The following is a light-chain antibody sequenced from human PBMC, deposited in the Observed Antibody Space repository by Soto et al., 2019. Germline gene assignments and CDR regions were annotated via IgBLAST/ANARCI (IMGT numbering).Light chain of an antibody. CDR1: PSVSSN. CDR2: GAS. J-gene: IGKJ1*01. CDR3: QQYNDWPGT. V-gene: IGKV3-15*01. Sequence: EIVMTQSPATLSVSPGEIATLSCRASPSVSSNLDWYQQKPGQAPMLLIYGASTRATGIPARFSGSGSGTDFTLNISNLQAEDFAVYYCQQYNDWPGTFGQGTKVELK.